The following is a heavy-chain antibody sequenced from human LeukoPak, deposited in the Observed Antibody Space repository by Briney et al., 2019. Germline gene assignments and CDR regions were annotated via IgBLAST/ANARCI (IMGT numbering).Heavy chain of an antibody. Sequence: TSETLSLTCTVSGGSISSSSYYWGWIRQPPGKGLEWIGSIYYSGSTYYNPSLKSRVTISVDTSKNQLSLKLSSVTAADTAVYYCARHAKQWLLFDYWGQGTLVTVSS. CDR2: IYYSGST. CDR3: ARHAKQWLLFDY. CDR1: GGSISSSSYY. V-gene: IGHV4-39*01. J-gene: IGHJ4*02. D-gene: IGHD6-19*01.